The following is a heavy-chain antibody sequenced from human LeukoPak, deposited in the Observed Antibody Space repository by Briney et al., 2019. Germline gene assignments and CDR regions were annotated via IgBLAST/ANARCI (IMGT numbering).Heavy chain of an antibody. V-gene: IGHV4-38-2*02. J-gene: IGHJ5*02. D-gene: IGHD2-15*01. CDR2: GYHSGNT. Sequence: PSETLSLTCTVSGYSISSDYYWGWIRQPPGKGLEYIAIGYHSGNTYYNPSLKSRVTMSVDTSKNQFSLKLSSVTAADTAVYYCARQPNIVVVDNWFDPWGQGTLVAVSS. CDR3: ARQPNIVVVDNWFDP. CDR1: GYSISSDYY.